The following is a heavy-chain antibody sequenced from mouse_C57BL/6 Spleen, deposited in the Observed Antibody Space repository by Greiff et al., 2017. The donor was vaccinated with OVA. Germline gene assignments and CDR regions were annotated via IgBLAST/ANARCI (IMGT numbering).Heavy chain of an antibody. Sequence: VQLVESGGGLVKPGGSLKLSCAASGFTFSDYGMHWVRQAPEKGLEWVAYISSGSSTIYYADTVKGRFTISRDNAKNTLFLQMTSLRSEDTAMYYCARQGHYYGSSYCFDYWGQGTTLTVSS. V-gene: IGHV5-17*01. CDR2: ISSGSSTI. CDR3: ARQGHYYGSSYCFDY. D-gene: IGHD1-1*01. CDR1: GFTFSDYG. J-gene: IGHJ2*01.